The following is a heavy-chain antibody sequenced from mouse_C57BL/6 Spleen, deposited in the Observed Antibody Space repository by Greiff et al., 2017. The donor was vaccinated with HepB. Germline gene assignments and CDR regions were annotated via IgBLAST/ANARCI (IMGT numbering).Heavy chain of an antibody. CDR1: GFTFSDYG. CDR2: ISSGSSTI. CDR3: ARRRGGAQALDY. Sequence: EVKLMESGGGLVKPGGSLKLSCAASGFTFSDYGMHWVRQAPEKGLEWVAYISSGSSTIYYADTVKGRFTISRDNAKNTLFLQMTSLRSDDTAMYYCARRRGGAQALDYWGQGTTLTVSS. D-gene: IGHD3-2*02. J-gene: IGHJ2*01. V-gene: IGHV5-17*01.